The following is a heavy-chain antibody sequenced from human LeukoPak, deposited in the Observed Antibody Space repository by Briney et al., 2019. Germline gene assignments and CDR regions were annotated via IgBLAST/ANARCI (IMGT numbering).Heavy chain of an antibody. CDR3: AKISDRGLLRSPLDY. J-gene: IGHJ4*02. V-gene: IGHV3-23*01. CDR2: ISGSGGST. Sequence: TGGSLRLSCAASGFTFSSYAMSWVRQAPGKGLEWVSAISGSGGSTYYADSVKGRFTISRDNSKNTLYLQMNSLRAEDTAVYYWAKISDRGLLRSPLDYWGQGTLVTVSS. D-gene: IGHD2-15*01. CDR1: GFTFSSYA.